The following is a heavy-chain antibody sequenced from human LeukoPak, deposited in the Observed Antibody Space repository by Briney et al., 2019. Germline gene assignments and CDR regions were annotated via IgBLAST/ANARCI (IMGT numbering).Heavy chain of an antibody. CDR2: TSYSEGT. D-gene: IGHD1-26*01. V-gene: IGHV4-31*03. Sequence: SETLSLTCTVSGGSVSRGGYYWNWIRQHPGKGLEWIGFTSYSEGTYYNPSLMSRITISVDRSLNQFSLKMRDVTAADTAVYFCATADWESFYFDSWGQGALVAVSS. CDR3: ATADWESFYFDS. CDR1: GGSVSRGGYY. J-gene: IGHJ4*02.